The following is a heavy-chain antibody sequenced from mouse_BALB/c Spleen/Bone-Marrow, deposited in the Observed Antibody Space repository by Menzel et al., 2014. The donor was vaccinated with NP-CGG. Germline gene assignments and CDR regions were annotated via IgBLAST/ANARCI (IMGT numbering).Heavy chain of an antibody. V-gene: IGHV1-9*01. CDR1: GYTFSSYW. CDR2: ILPGSGST. CDR3: GNYYAMDY. J-gene: IGHJ4*01. Sequence: QVQLQQSGTELMKPGASVKISCKATGYTFSSYWIEWVKQRPGHGLEWIGEILPGSGSTNYNEKFRGKATFTADTSSNTAYMQLSSLTSEDSAVYYCGNYYAMDYWGQGTSVTVSS.